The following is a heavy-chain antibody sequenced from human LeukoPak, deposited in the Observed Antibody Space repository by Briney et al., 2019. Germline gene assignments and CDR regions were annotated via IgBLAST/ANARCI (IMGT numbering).Heavy chain of an antibody. V-gene: IGHV1-18*01. CDR2: ISGYNGNT. Sequence: ASVKVSCMASGGTFSSYAISWVRQAPGQGLEWMGWISGYNGNTNYVQKFRGRVAMTADTSTSTVYMELRSLRSDDTAVYYCARDIATVQHQDWGQGTLVTVSS. CDR1: GGTFSSYA. D-gene: IGHD1-1*01. J-gene: IGHJ4*02. CDR3: ARDIATVQHQD.